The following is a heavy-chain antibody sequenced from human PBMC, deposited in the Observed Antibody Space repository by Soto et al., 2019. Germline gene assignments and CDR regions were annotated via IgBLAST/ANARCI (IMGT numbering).Heavy chain of an antibody. CDR1: GYSFTSYW. J-gene: IGHJ4*02. Sequence: GESLKISCNGSGYSFTSYWIGWVRQMPGKGLEWMGIIYPGDSDTRYSPSFQGQVTISADKSISTAYLQWSSLKASDTAMYYCARHIYTAMVTGHFDYWGQGTLVTVSS. V-gene: IGHV5-51*01. CDR2: IYPGDSDT. CDR3: ARHIYTAMVTGHFDY. D-gene: IGHD5-18*01.